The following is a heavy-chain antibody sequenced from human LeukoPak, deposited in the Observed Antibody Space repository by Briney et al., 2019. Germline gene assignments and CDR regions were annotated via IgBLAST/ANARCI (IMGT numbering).Heavy chain of an antibody. CDR2: IRPDGRDK. J-gene: IGHJ4*02. CDR3: ARDLGWFCFDY. D-gene: IGHD3/OR15-3a*01. CDR1: GFTFSRYC. V-gene: IGHV3-7*01. Sequence: GGSLRLSCTASGFTFSRYCMSGVRQSPGKGLEWVANIRPDGRDKGYVDSVKGRFTLSRDNAKNSLSLEMNSLRVEDTAVYYCARDLGWFCFDYWGQGTLVTVSS.